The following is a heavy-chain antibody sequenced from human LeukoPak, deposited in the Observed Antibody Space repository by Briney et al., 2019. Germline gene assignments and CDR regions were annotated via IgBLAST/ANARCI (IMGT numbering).Heavy chain of an antibody. J-gene: IGHJ4*02. CDR3: ASQYYYDSSGYYYIDY. V-gene: IGHV4-59*12. D-gene: IGHD3-22*01. Sequence: PSETLSLTCTVSGGSISSYYWSWIRQPPGKGLEWIGYIYYSGSTNYNPSLKSRVTISVDTSKNQFSLKLSSVTAADTAVYYCASQYYYDSSGYYYIDYWGQGTLVTVSS. CDR1: GGSISSYY. CDR2: IYYSGST.